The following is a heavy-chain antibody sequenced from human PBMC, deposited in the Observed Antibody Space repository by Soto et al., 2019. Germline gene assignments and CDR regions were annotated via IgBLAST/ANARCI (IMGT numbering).Heavy chain of an antibody. V-gene: IGHV3-15*01. CDR3: AITAMINRDSSTSFDY. Sequence: EVQLVESGGGSVKPGGSLRLSCAASGLTFSTVWMTWVRQAPGKGLEWVGRIKSKSDGETADVAAPVKARFTISRDDSKNTVFLEMNSLRSEDTALYYCAITAMINRDSSTSFDYWGRGTQVTVSS. J-gene: IGHJ4*02. CDR1: GLTFSTVW. CDR2: IKSKSDGETA. D-gene: IGHD5-18*01.